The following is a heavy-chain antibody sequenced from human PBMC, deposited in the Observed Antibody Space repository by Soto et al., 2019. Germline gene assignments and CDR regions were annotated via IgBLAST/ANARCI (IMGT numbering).Heavy chain of an antibody. CDR1: GFSLTTDRVG. CDR3: ANAYGGRSLY. Sequence: QITLKESGPTLVKPTQTLTLTCTFSGFSLTTDRVGVGWIRQPPGEALEWLAVIYWDDSKTYRPSLESRPTITKDTSKNQVALTMTNMDSLDTATYYWANAYGGRSLYRGQGTLVTVSS. CDR2: IYWDDSK. D-gene: IGHD1-26*01. J-gene: IGHJ4*02. V-gene: IGHV2-5*02.